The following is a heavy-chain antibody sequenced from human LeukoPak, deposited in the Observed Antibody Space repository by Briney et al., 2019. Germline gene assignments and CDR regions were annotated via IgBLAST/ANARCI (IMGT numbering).Heavy chain of an antibody. V-gene: IGHV4-34*01. D-gene: IGHD6-19*01. CDR1: GGSFSGYY. J-gene: IGHJ5*02. Sequence: PSETLSLTCAVYGGSFSGYYWSWIRQPPGKWLEWIGEINHSGSTNYNPSLKSRVTISVDTSKNQFSLKLSSVTAADTAVYYCARRLLAVAGWFDPWGQGTLVTVSS. CDR3: ARRLLAVAGWFDP. CDR2: INHSGST.